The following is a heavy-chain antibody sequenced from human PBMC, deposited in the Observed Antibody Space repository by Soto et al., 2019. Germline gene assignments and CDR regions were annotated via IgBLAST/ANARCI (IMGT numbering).Heavy chain of an antibody. V-gene: IGHV1-18*01. Sequence: GASVKVSCKASGYTFTSYGISWVRQAPGQGLEWMGWISAYNGNTNYAQKLQGRATMTTDTSTSTAYMELRSLRSDDTAVYYCARVGSRYSYGQNYYYYYGMDVWGQGTTVTVSS. CDR2: ISAYNGNT. CDR1: GYTFTSYG. CDR3: ARVGSRYSYGQNYYYYYGMDV. D-gene: IGHD5-18*01. J-gene: IGHJ6*02.